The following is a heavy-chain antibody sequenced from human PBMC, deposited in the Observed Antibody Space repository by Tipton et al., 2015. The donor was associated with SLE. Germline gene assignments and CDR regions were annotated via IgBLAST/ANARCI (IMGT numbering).Heavy chain of an antibody. J-gene: IGHJ4*02. CDR3: ARAYRGDSIH. CDR1: GYTFTSYG. D-gene: IGHD3-22*01. CDR2: ISPYNGDT. Sequence: QLVQSGPEVKKPGASVKVSCRASGYTFTSYGINWVRQAPGQGLEWMGWISPYNGDTHYAQKLQGRVTVTTDTSTDTSTSTAYMELSSLRSEDTAVYYCARAYRGDSIHWGQGTLVTVSS. V-gene: IGHV1-18*01.